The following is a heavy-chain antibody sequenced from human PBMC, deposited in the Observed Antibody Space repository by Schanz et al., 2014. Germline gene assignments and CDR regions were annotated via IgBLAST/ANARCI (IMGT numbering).Heavy chain of an antibody. V-gene: IGHV3-11*01. Sequence: ESGGGLVKPGGSLRLSCAASGFTFSDYYMTWIRQAPGKGLEWVSYINGGGETTYYADSVRGRFTISRDNAKNSLFLQMNSLRAEDTAKYYCARGNYGMDVWGQGTTVTVSS. CDR1: GFTFSDYY. CDR3: ARGNYGMDV. CDR2: INGGGETT. J-gene: IGHJ6*02.